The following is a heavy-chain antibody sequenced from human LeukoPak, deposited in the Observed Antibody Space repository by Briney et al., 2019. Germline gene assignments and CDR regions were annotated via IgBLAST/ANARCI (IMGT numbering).Heavy chain of an antibody. CDR3: ARSGDYLQTGFDP. CDR1: GGSISSSPYY. CDR2: IHYSGTTT. Sequence: PSETLSLTCAVSGGSISSSPYYWGWIRQPPGKGLEWIGSIHYSGTTTYYSPSLKSRVTVSLDTSRNPFSLFLGSMSAADTAIYYCARSGDYLQTGFDPWGQGTLVTVAS. V-gene: IGHV4-39*07. D-gene: IGHD3-22*01. J-gene: IGHJ5*02.